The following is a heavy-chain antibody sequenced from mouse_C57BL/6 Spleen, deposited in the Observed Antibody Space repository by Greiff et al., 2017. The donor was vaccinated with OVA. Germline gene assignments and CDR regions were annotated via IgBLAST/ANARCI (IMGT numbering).Heavy chain of an antibody. J-gene: IGHJ3*01. V-gene: IGHV3-6*01. CDR1: GYSITSGYY. D-gene: IGHD4-1*01. CDR2: ISYDGSN. Sequence: DVHLVESGPGLVKPSQSLSLTCSVTGYSITSGYYWNWIRQFPGNKLEWMGYISYDGSNNYNPSLKNRISITRDTSKNQFFLKLNSVTTEDTATYYCARDQGTGTPFAYWGQGTLVTVSA. CDR3: ARDQGTGTPFAY.